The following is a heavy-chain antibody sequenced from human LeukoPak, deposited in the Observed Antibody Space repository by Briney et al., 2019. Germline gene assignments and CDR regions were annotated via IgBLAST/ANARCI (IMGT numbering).Heavy chain of an antibody. V-gene: IGHV4-31*03. CDR3: ARDHYYGSGSYRAYYYGMDV. CDR1: GGSISSGGYY. CDR2: IYYSGST. J-gene: IGHJ6*02. Sequence: SQTLSLTCTVSGGSISSGGYYRSWIRQHPGKGLEWIGYIYYSGSTYYNPSLKSRVTISVDTSKNQFSLKLSSVTAADTAVYYCARDHYYGSGSYRAYYYGMDVWGQGTTVTVSS. D-gene: IGHD3-10*01.